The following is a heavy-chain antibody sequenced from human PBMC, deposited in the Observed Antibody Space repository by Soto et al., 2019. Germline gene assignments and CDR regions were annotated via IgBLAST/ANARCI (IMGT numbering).Heavy chain of an antibody. V-gene: IGHV2-5*02. CDR2: VYWDDDK. CDR1: GFSLSTSGMG. J-gene: IGHJ4*02. D-gene: IGHD3-10*01. CDR3: AHLLYYDSGTQHLVY. Sequence: QITLKESGPTLAKPTQTLTLTCTFSGFSLSTSGMGVGWIRQPPGKALEWLATVYWDDDKRHSTSLQSRLTITKDTSKNQAVLVMTNIDPADTATYFCAHLLYYDSGTQHLVYWGQGTLVTVSS.